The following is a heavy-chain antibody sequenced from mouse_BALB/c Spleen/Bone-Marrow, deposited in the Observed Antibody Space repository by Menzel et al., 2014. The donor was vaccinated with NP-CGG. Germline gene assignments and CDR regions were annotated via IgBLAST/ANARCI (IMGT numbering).Heavy chain of an antibody. CDR3: AREGGYDGYYPLAY. D-gene: IGHD2-3*01. CDR2: INPYDGGT. CDR1: GYSFTGYT. V-gene: IGHV1-18*01. Sequence: VQLQQSGPELVKPGASMKISCKASGYSFTGYTMNWVKQSHGKNLEWIGLINPYDGGTSYNQKFKGKATLTVDKSSSTAYMEVLSLTSEDSAVYYCAREGGYDGYYPLAYWGQGTLVTVSA. J-gene: IGHJ3*01.